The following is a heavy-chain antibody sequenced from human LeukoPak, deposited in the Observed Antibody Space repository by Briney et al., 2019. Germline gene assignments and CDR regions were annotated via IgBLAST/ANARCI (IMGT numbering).Heavy chain of an antibody. V-gene: IGHV3-23*01. CDR2: ITGGPGAK. D-gene: IGHD6-19*01. J-gene: IGHJ4*02. CDR1: GFTFSSFA. Sequence: PGGSLRLSCTASGFTFSSFAMSWVRQAPGKGLEWVSTITGGPGAKYYADSVKGRFTISRDNSKDTLYLQMHSLRAEDTAVYFCAKDTPLTTYTSGWSSNSFDYWGQGTLVAVSS. CDR3: AKDTPLTTYTSGWSSNSFDY.